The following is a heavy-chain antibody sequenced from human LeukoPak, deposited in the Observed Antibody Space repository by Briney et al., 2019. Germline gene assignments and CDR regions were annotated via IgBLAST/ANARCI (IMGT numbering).Heavy chain of an antibody. CDR3: AKSTGHGLYYFDY. D-gene: IGHD1-1*01. J-gene: IGHJ4*02. V-gene: IGHV4-4*07. Sequence: SETLSLTCTASGGSISSYYWSWIRQPAGKGLEWVGGIYTSGSTNYNPSLKSRVTMSVDTPKNQFSLKLSSVTAADTAVYYCAKSTGHGLYYFDYWGQGTLVTVSS. CDR2: IYTSGST. CDR1: GGSISSYY.